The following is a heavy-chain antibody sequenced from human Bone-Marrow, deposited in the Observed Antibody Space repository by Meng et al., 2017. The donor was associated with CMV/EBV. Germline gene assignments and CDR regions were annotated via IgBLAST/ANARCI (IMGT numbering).Heavy chain of an antibody. CDR3: AREGVVVPAASFDY. J-gene: IGHJ4*02. Sequence: ASVKVSCKASGYTFTDYYMHWVRQAPGQGLEWMGWINPNSGGTNYAQKFQGRVTMTRDTSISTAYMELSRLRSDDTAVYYCAREGVVVPAASFDYWGQGTLVTVSS. CDR2: INPNSGGT. D-gene: IGHD2-2*01. V-gene: IGHV1-2*02. CDR1: GYTFTDYY.